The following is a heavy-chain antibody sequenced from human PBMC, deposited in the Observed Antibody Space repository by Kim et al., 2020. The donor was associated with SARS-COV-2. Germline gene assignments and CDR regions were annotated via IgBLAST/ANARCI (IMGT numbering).Heavy chain of an antibody. Sequence: VKGRFTISRDNSKNTLYLQMNSLRAEDTAVYYCARASPYSSSWYPYYFDYWGQGTLVTVSS. D-gene: IGHD6-13*01. CDR3: ARASPYSSSWYPYYFDY. V-gene: IGHV3-30*07. J-gene: IGHJ4*02.